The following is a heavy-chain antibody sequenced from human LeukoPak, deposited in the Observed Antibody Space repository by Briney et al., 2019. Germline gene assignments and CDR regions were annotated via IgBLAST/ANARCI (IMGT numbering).Heavy chain of an antibody. CDR1: GYSFTSYW. CDR3: ARHNERYSSSWYALDY. Sequence: GESLKISCKGSGYSFTSYWIGWVRQMPGKGLEWMGIIYPGDSDTRYSPSFQGQVTISADKSISTAYLQWSSLKASDTAMYYCARHNERYSSSWYALDYWGQGTLVTVSS. CDR2: IYPGDSDT. D-gene: IGHD6-13*01. J-gene: IGHJ4*02. V-gene: IGHV5-51*01.